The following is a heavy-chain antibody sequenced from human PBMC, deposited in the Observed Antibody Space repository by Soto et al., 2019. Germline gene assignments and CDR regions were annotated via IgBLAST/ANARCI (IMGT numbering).Heavy chain of an antibody. V-gene: IGHV4-61*08. Sequence: SETLSLSCTVAGGYLSSRGDYWSWIRQPPGKGLEWIGYIYYSGSTNYNPSLKSRVTISVDTSKNQFSLKLSSVTAADTAVYYCARHNDSWGQGTLVTVSS. CDR1: GGYLSSRGDY. J-gene: IGHJ4*02. CDR2: IYYSGST. CDR3: ARHNDS.